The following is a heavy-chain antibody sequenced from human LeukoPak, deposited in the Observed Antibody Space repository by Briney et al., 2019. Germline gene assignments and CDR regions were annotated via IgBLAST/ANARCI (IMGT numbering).Heavy chain of an antibody. CDR3: ARVGFCSDSSCHAAGWYFDL. J-gene: IGHJ2*01. D-gene: IGHD2-15*01. V-gene: IGHV3-7*01. CDR2: INQQGSEN. CDR1: GFTFNSYW. Sequence: GGSLRLSCAASGFTFNSYWMRWVRQAPGKGLEWVANINQQGSENYYLDFVKGRFTISRDNAENSLYLQMSSLRGEDTAVYSCARVGFCSDSSCHAAGWYFDLWGRGTLVTVSS.